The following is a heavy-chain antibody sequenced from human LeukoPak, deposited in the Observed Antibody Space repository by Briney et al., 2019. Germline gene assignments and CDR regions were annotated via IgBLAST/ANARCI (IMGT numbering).Heavy chain of an antibody. J-gene: IGHJ4*02. Sequence: ASVKVSCKASGYTFTGYYMHWVRQAPGQGLEWMGRINPNSGGTYYAQKLQGRLTMTTDTSTSTAYMELRSLRSDDTAVYYCARDQPRELPPFDYWGQGTLVTVSS. CDR2: INPNSGGT. V-gene: IGHV1-2*06. CDR1: GYTFTGYY. CDR3: ARDQPRELPPFDY. D-gene: IGHD1-26*01.